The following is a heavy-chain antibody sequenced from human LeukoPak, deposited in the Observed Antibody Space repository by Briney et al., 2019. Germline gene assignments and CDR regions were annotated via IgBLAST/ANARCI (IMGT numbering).Heavy chain of an antibody. CDR2: ISGSGGST. J-gene: IGHJ2*01. V-gene: IGHV3-23*01. CDR3: AKDGGGAVASGEPYWYFDL. CDR1: GFTFSSYA. Sequence: GGSLRLSCAASGFTFSSYAMSWVRQAPGKGLEWVSAISGSGGSTYYADSVKGRFTISRDNSKNTLYLQMNSLRAEDTAVYYCAKDGGGAVASGEPYWYFDLWGRGTLVTVSS. D-gene: IGHD6-19*01.